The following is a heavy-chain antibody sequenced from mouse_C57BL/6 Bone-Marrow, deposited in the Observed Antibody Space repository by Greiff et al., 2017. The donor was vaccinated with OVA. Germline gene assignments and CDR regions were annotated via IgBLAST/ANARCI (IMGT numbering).Heavy chain of an antibody. CDR3: TRGYYVDY. Sequence: QVQLQQSGAELARPGASVKMSCKASGYTFTSYTIHWVKQRPGQGLEWIGYIDPTNDYTNYNQKFKGKATLTADKSSSTAYMQLSSLTSEDSAVYYCTRGYYVDYWGQGTTLTVTA. CDR1: GYTFTSYT. J-gene: IGHJ2*01. CDR2: IDPTNDYT. V-gene: IGHV1-4*01.